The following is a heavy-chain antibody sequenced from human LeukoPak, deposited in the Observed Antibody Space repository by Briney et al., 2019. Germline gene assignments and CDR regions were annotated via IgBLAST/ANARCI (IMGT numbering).Heavy chain of an antibody. V-gene: IGHV3-23*01. Sequence: GGTLRLSCAASGFTFSSYAMSWVRQAPGKGLEWVSAISGSGGSTYYADSVKGRFTISRDNSKNTLYLQMNSLRAEDTAVYYCAKSLRSSGRYFSAPEPPSPDYWGQGTPVTVSS. D-gene: IGHD6-19*01. CDR3: AKSLRSSGRYFSAPEPPSPDY. J-gene: IGHJ4*02. CDR1: GFTFSSYA. CDR2: ISGSGGST.